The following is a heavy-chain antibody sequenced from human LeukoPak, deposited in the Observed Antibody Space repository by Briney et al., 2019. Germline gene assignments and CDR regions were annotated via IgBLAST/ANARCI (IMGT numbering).Heavy chain of an antibody. CDR2: INNDGSFT. CDR1: GFTFSSYW. J-gene: IGHJ5*02. V-gene: IGHV3-74*01. D-gene: IGHD3-10*01. Sequence: GGSLRLSCAASGFTFSSYWMHWVRQAPGKGLVWVSRINNDGSFTNYADSVKGRFTISRDNAKNTLYLQMNSLRAEDTALYYCAKEKRGPYGSGSYFLDNWFDPWGQGTLVTVSS. CDR3: AKEKRGPYGSGSYFLDNWFDP.